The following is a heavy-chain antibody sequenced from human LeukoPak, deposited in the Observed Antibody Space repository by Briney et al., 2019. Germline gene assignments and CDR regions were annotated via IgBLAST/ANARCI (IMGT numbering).Heavy chain of an antibody. CDR2: ISYDGSNK. CDR3: ASVPAMDSFDY. J-gene: IGHJ4*02. V-gene: IGHV3-30-3*01. D-gene: IGHD5-18*01. Sequence: GGSLRLSCAASGFTFSSYAMRWVRQAPGKGLEWVAVISYDGSNKYYADSVKGRFTISRDNSKNTLYLQMNSLRAEDTAVYYCASVPAMDSFDYWGQGTLVTVSS. CDR1: GFTFSSYA.